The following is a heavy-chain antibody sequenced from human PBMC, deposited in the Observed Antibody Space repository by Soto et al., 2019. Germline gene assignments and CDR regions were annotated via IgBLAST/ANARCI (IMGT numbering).Heavy chain of an antibody. D-gene: IGHD3-16*01. J-gene: IGHJ6*03. V-gene: IGHV3-48*01. CDR3: ALRGGYYYYYMDV. CDR1: GFTFSSYS. CDR2: ISSSSSTI. Sequence: GGSLRLSCAASGFTFSSYSMNWVRQAPGKGLEWVSYISSSSSTIYYADSVKGRFTISRDNAKNSLYLQMNSLRAEDTAVYYCALRGGYYYYYMDVWGKGTTGTAP.